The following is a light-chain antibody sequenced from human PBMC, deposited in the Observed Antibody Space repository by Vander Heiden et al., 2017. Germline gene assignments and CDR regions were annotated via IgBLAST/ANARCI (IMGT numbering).Light chain of an antibody. CDR3: RRCDNRPCT. J-gene: IGKJ2*02. CDR1: QDISNY. CDR2: DAS. Sequence: DIQMTQSPSSLSASVGDRVTITCQASQDISNYLNWYQQKPGKAPKLLIYDASNLGTGVPSRFSGSGTETDFTFSISGLQPEEIATYYWRRCDNRPCTFGQGTKLEIK. V-gene: IGKV1-33*01.